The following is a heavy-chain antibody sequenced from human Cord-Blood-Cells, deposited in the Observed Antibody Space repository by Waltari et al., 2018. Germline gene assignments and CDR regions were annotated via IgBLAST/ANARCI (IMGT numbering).Heavy chain of an antibody. CDR2: ISGSGGST. CDR1: GFTFSSYA. Sequence: EVQLLESGGGLVQPGGSLRLSWAASGFTFSSYAMSWVRQAPGKGLEWVSAISGSGGSTYYADSVKGRFTISRDNSKNTLYLQMNSLRAEDTAVYYCAKDRRSYYYFDYWGQGTLVTVSS. CDR3: AKDRRSYYYFDY. D-gene: IGHD1-26*01. J-gene: IGHJ4*02. V-gene: IGHV3-23*01.